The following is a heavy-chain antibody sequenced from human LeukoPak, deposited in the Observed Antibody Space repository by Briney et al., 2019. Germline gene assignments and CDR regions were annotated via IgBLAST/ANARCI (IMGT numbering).Heavy chain of an antibody. Sequence: SETLSLTCAVYGGSFSGYYWSWIRQPPGKGLEWIGEINHSGSTNYNPSLKSRVTMSVDTSKNQFSLRLSSVTAADTAIYYCARSIKTTSYFYYYMDVWGKGTTVTVSS. CDR1: GGSFSGYY. D-gene: IGHD2/OR15-2a*01. CDR3: ARSIKTTSYFYYYMDV. J-gene: IGHJ6*03. CDR2: INHSGST. V-gene: IGHV4-34*01.